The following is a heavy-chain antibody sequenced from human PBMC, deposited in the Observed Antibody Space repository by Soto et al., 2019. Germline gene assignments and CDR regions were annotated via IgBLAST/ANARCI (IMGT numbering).Heavy chain of an antibody. D-gene: IGHD1-26*01. V-gene: IGHV6-1*01. CDR2: TYYRSKWFR. CDR1: GDSVSSDGAA. Sequence: SQPLSLTCAISGDSVSSDGAAWNWMRQCPSRGLEWLGRTYYRSKWFRDYAVSVKSRITINADTSKNQFSLQLTSVTPEDTAIYYCVRAPPVIGANWFDPRGQGTLVTVSS. J-gene: IGHJ5*02. CDR3: VRAPPVIGANWFDP.